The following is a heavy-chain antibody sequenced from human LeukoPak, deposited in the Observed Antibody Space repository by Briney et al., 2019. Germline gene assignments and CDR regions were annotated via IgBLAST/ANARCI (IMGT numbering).Heavy chain of an antibody. Sequence: PSETLSLTCTVSGGSISSYYWSWIRQPAGKGLEWIGRIYTSGSTNYNPSLKSRVTISVDTSKNQFSLKLSSVTAADTAVYYCARVIGYDSSGYYYGFDYWGQGTLVTVSS. CDR2: IYTSGST. CDR3: ARVIGYDSSGYYYGFDY. V-gene: IGHV4-4*07. CDR1: GGSISSYY. D-gene: IGHD3-22*01. J-gene: IGHJ4*02.